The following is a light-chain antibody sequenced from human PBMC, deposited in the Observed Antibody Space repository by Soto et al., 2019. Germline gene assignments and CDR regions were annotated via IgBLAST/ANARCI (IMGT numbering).Light chain of an antibody. V-gene: IGLV1-51*01. Sequence: QSVLTQSPSVSAAPGHKVTISCSGNSSNIGNNYVSWYQQLPGTAPKLLIYDNNKRPSGIPDRFSGSKSGTSGTLEITGLQTGDEADYYCATLDGSLPGEVFGGGTKLTVL. CDR3: ATLDGSLPGEV. J-gene: IGLJ2*01. CDR1: SSNIGNNY. CDR2: DNN.